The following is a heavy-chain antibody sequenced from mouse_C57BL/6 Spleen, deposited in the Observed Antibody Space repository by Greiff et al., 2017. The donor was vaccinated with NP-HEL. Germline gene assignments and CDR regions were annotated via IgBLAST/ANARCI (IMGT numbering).Heavy chain of an antibody. V-gene: IGHV1-74*01. CDR3: AIWDYYGSSGFAY. CDR2: IHPSDSDT. D-gene: IGHD1-1*01. J-gene: IGHJ3*01. Sequence: QVQLQQPGAELVKPGASVKVSCKASGYTFTSYWMHWVKQRPGQGLEWIGRIHPSDSDTNYNQKFKGKATLTVDKSSSTAYMQLSSLTSEDSAVYYCAIWDYYGSSGFAYWGQGTLVTVSA. CDR1: GYTFTSYW.